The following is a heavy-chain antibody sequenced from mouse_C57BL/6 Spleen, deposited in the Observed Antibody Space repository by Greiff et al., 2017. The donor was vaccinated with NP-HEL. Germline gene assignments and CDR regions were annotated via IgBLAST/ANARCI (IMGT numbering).Heavy chain of an antibody. D-gene: IGHD3-3*01. Sequence: EVMLVESGGDLVKPGGSLKLSCAASGFTFSSYGMSWVRQTPDKRLEWVATISSGGSYTYYPDSVKGRFTISRDNAKNTLYLQMSSLKSEDTAMYYCARQGQRPGKNYFDYWGQGTTLTVSS. CDR2: ISSGGSYT. V-gene: IGHV5-6*01. CDR3: ARQGQRPGKNYFDY. CDR1: GFTFSSYG. J-gene: IGHJ2*01.